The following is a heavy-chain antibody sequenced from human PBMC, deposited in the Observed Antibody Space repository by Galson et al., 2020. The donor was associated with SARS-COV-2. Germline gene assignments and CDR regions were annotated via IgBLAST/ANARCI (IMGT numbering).Heavy chain of an antibody. V-gene: IGHV3-30*04. CDR1: GFTFSSYA. CDR3: ASALLWFGEHIDY. CDR2: ISYDGSNK. J-gene: IGHJ4*02. Sequence: GESLKISCAASGFTFSSYAMHWVRQAPGKGLEWVAVISYDGSNKYYADSVKGRFTISRDNSKHTLYLQMNSLRAEDTAVYYCASALLWFGEHIDYWGQGTLVTVSS. D-gene: IGHD3-10*01.